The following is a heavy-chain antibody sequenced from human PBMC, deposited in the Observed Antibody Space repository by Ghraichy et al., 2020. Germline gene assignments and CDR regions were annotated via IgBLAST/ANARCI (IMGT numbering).Heavy chain of an antibody. CDR2: INHSGST. D-gene: IGHD2-8*01. J-gene: IGHJ6*02. V-gene: IGHV4-34*01. Sequence: SDTLSLTCAVYGGSFSGYYWSWIRQPPGKGLEWIGEINHSGSTNYNPSLKSRVTISVDTSKNQFSLKLSSVTAADTAVYYCARVYCTNGVCSSPPNYYYYGMDVWGQGTTVTVSS. CDR1: GGSFSGYY. CDR3: ARVYCTNGVCSSPPNYYYYGMDV.